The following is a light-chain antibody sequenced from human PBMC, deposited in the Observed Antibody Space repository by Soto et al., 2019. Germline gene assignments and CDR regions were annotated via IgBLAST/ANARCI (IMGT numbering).Light chain of an antibody. Sequence: EIVLTQSPGTLSLSPGERATLSCRASQSVSSSYLAWYQQKPSQAPRLLIHGASSRATGIADRFSGSRSETNFTLTISRLEPEDFAVYYCQQYGSSPLYTFGQGTKLEI. CDR3: QQYGSSPLYT. CDR2: GAS. V-gene: IGKV3-20*01. CDR1: QSVSSSY. J-gene: IGKJ2*01.